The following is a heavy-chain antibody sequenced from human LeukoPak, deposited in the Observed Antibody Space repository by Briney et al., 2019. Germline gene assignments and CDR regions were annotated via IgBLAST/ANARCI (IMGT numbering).Heavy chain of an antibody. CDR2: FDPEDGQT. CDR3: STEGKATAAEGFGY. CDR1: GYSLTELS. J-gene: IGHJ4*02. Sequence: GASVKVSCKLPGYSLTELSMHWVRQAPGKGLEWMGGFDPEDGQTIYAQKFQGRVTMTEDTTTDTAYMELSSLRSGDTAVYYCSTEGKATAAEGFGYWGQGTLVTVSS. D-gene: IGHD6-25*01. V-gene: IGHV1-24*01.